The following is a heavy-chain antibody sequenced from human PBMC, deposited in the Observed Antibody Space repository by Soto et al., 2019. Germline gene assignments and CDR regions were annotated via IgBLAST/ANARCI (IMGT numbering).Heavy chain of an antibody. Sequence: EVQLLESGGGLVQPGGSLRLSCAASGFTFSSYAMSWVRQAPGKGLEWVSAISGSGGSTYYADSVKCRFTISRDNSKNTLYLQMNSLRAEDTAVYYCAKDHSFYYYYMDVWGKGTTVTVSS. CDR3: AKDHSFYYYYMDV. D-gene: IGHD1-26*01. CDR1: GFTFSSYA. V-gene: IGHV3-23*01. CDR2: ISGSGGST. J-gene: IGHJ6*03.